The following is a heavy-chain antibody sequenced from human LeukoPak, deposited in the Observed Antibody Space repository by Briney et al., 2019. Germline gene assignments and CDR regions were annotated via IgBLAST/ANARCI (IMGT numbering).Heavy chain of an antibody. CDR2: ISYDESNK. V-gene: IGHV3-30*03. D-gene: IGHD3-3*01. CDR3: ARGTDTKPFWSGYWVDV. J-gene: IGHJ6*02. CDR1: GFTFSSSA. Sequence: GRSLRLSCAASGFTFSSSAMHWVRQAPGKGLEWVAVISYDESNKYYADSVKGRFTISRDNSENTLYLQMNSLRAEDTAVYYCARGTDTKPFWSGYWVDVWGQGTTVTVSS.